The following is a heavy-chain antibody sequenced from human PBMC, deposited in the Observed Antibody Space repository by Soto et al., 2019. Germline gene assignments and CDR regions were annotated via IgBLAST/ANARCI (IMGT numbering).Heavy chain of an antibody. CDR1: GGTFSSYA. D-gene: IGHD2-15*01. CDR2: IIPIFGTA. Sequence: SVKVSCKASGGTFSSYAISWVRQAPGQGLEWMGGIIPIFGTANYAQKFQGRVTITADESTSTAYMELSSLRSEDTAVYYCARTRIDCSGGSCYFHMFDYWGQGTLVTVSS. J-gene: IGHJ4*02. CDR3: ARTRIDCSGGSCYFHMFDY. V-gene: IGHV1-69*13.